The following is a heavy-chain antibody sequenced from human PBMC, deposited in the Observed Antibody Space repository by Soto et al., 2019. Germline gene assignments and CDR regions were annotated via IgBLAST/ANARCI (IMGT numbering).Heavy chain of an antibody. V-gene: IGHV4-59*08. CDR3: ARQGRERYFDWPIGDYYYMDV. CDR2: IYYSGST. J-gene: IGHJ6*03. D-gene: IGHD3-9*01. Sequence: SETLSLTCTVSGGSISSYYWSWIRQPPGKGLEWIGYIYYSGSTNYNPSLKSRVTISVDTSKNQFSLKLSSVTAADTAVYYCARQGRERYFDWPIGDYYYMDVWGKGTTVTVSS. CDR1: GGSISSYY.